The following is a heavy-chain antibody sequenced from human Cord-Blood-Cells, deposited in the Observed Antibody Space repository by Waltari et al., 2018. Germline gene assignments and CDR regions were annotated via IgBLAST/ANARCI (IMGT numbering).Heavy chain of an antibody. D-gene: IGHD7-27*01. CDR3: ASSGAGNWYFDL. V-gene: IGHV4-34*01. Sequence: QVQLQQWGAGLLKPSETLSLTCAVYGGSFSGYYCLWIRQPPGKGGGWIGENNHGGSPKDNPSLKSRVTISIDTSKNQFSLKLSSVTAADTAVYYCASSGAGNWYFDLWGRGTLVTVSS. J-gene: IGHJ2*01. CDR2: NNHGGSP. CDR1: GGSFSGYY.